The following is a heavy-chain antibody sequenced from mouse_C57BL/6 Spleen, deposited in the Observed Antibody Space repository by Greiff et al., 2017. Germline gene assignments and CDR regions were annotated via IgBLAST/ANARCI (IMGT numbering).Heavy chain of an antibody. D-gene: IGHD2-3*01. CDR2: ASNKANGYTT. V-gene: IGHV7-3*01. CDR3: ARYFDGYYGAMDY. J-gene: IGHJ4*01. CDR1: GFTFTDYY. Sequence: EVQLQESGGGLVQPGGSLSLSCAASGFTFTDYYMSWVRLPPRSALELLGFASNKANGYTTEYSASVKGRFTISRDNSQSILYLQMNALRAEDSATYYCARYFDGYYGAMDYWGQGTSVTVSS.